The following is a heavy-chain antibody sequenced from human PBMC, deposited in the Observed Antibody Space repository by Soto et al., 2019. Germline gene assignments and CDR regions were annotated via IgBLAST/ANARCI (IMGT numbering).Heavy chain of an antibody. Sequence: ASVKVSCKASGYTFTSYAMHWVRQAPGQRLEWMGWINAGNGNTKYSQKFQGRVTITRDTSASTAYMELSSLRSEDTAVYYCALAPRYCTRTSRYVLDSWAQRSLDTVSA. CDR3: ALAPRYCTRTSRYVLDS. J-gene: IGHJ4*02. D-gene: IGHD2-2*01. CDR1: GYTFTSYA. CDR2: INAGNGNT. V-gene: IGHV1-3*01.